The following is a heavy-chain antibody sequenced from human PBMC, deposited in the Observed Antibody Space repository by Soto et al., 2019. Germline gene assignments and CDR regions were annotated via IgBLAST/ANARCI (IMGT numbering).Heavy chain of an antibody. J-gene: IGHJ4*02. CDR3: ARGNAAGTGRALDC. V-gene: IGHV3-33*01. CDR2: IWYDGSNK. CDR1: GFTFSSYG. Sequence: QVQLVESGGGVVQPGRSLRLSCAASGFTFSSYGMHWVRQAPGKGLEWVAVIWYDGSNKYYADSVKGRFTISRDNSKNTLYRQMSRRRAEDTAVSYCARGNAAGTGRALDCWGQGTLVTVSS. D-gene: IGHD6-13*01.